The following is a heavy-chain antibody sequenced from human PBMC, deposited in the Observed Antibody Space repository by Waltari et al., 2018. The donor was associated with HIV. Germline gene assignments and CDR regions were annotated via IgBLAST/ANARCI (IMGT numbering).Heavy chain of an antibody. D-gene: IGHD6-13*01. CDR3: AKDGGYSSRWAYIDY. V-gene: IGHV3-9*01. CDR1: GVNFVDTA. J-gene: IGHJ4*02. CDR2: ISWNSGSI. Sequence: DVHLVVSGGGLVQPGRSLRLSCAAPGVNFVDTALRSFRQASGKGWGGVLGISWNSGSIGYADSVKGGFTISRDNAKNSLYLQMNSLRAEDTALYYCAKDGGYSSRWAYIDYWGQGTLVTVSS.